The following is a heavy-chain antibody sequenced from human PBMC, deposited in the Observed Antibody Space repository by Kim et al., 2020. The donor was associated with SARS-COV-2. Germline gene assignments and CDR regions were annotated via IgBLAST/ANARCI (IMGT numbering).Heavy chain of an antibody. CDR1: GGTFSSYA. CDR3: ARDYDSSGNDAFDI. CDR2: IIPIFGTA. D-gene: IGHD3-22*01. Sequence: SVKVSCKASGGTFSSYAISWVRQAPGQGLEWMGGIIPIFGTANYAQKFQGRVTITADESTSTAYMELSSLRSEDTAVYYCARDYDSSGNDAFDIWGQGTMVTVSS. V-gene: IGHV1-69*13. J-gene: IGHJ3*02.